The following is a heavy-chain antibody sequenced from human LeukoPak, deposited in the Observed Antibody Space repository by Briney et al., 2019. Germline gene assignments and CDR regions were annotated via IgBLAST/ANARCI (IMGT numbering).Heavy chain of an antibody. J-gene: IGHJ4*02. Sequence: SETLSLTCTVSGASISSGTYYWSWIRQPPGKGLEWIGYVFHSGSTYYNPSLKSRVTISVDRSKNQFSLNLGSVTAADTAVYYCARVGGSGSYPVSSFDYWGQGTLVTVSS. D-gene: IGHD3-10*01. CDR1: GASISSGTYY. V-gene: IGHV4-30-2*01. CDR2: VFHSGST. CDR3: ARVGGSGSYPVSSFDY.